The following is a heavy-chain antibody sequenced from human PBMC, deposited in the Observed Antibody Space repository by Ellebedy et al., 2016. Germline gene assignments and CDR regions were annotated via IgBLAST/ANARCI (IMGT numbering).Heavy chain of an antibody. Sequence: GGSLRLSXEGSGFAFGNFWMNWVRQAPGKGLEWVANIRPDGGEMNYLDSVRGRFTISRDNAKNSLFLQMDSLRAEDTALYYCPKSFDSWGQGTQVTVSS. CDR3: PKSFDS. J-gene: IGHJ4*02. CDR1: GFAFGNFW. V-gene: IGHV3-7*01. CDR2: IRPDGGEM.